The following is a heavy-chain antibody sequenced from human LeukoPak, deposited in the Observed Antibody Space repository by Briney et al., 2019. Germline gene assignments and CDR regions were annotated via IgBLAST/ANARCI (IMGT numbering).Heavy chain of an antibody. J-gene: IGHJ1*01. CDR1: GFTFSSYS. Sequence: PGGSLRLSCAASGFTFSSYSMNWVRQAPGKGLEWVSYISSGSTYIYYADSVKGRFTISRDNGKNSLYLQMNSLRAEDTAVYYCARKGYYASSGYLGYFQHWGQGTLVTVSS. CDR3: ARKGYYASSGYLGYFQH. V-gene: IGHV3-21*01. D-gene: IGHD3-22*01. CDR2: ISSGSTYI.